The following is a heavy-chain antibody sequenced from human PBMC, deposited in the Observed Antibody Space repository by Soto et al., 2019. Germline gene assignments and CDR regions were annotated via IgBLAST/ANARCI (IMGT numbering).Heavy chain of an antibody. J-gene: IGHJ5*02. D-gene: IGHD6-13*01. CDR2: IYTSGST. CDR1: GGSISSYY. V-gene: IGHV4-4*07. Sequence: QVQLQESGPGLVKPSETLSLTCTVSGGSISSYYWCWIRQPAGKGLEWIGRIYTSGSTNYNPSLKSRVTMSVDTSKNQFSLKLSSVTAADTAVYYCARERAAGTGMIQLDNWFDPWGQGTLVTVSS. CDR3: ARERAAGTGMIQLDNWFDP.